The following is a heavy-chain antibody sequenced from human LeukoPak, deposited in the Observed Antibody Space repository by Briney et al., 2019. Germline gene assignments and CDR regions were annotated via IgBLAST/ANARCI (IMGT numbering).Heavy chain of an antibody. J-gene: IGHJ3*02. Sequence: PSETLSLTCTVSGGSISSYYWSWIWQPAGKGLEWIGRIYTSGSTNYNPSLKSRVTMSVDTSKNQFSLKLSSVTAADTAVYYCARDDDSSGYYFYAFDIWGQGTMVTVSS. CDR2: IYTSGST. D-gene: IGHD3-22*01. CDR3: ARDDDSSGYYFYAFDI. CDR1: GGSISSYY. V-gene: IGHV4-4*07.